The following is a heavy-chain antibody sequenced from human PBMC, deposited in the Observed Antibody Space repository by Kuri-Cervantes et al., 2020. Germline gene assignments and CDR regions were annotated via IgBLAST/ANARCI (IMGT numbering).Heavy chain of an antibody. CDR2: IYTSGST. Sequence: GSLRLSCTVSGGSINSYYWSWIRQPAGKGLEWIGRIYTSGSTNYNPSLKSRVTVSVDTSKNQFSLKLSSVTAADTAVYYCARVGGVAAMAFDIWGQGTMVTVSS. CDR1: GGSINSYY. CDR3: ARVGGVAAMAFDI. V-gene: IGHV4-4*07. D-gene: IGHD2-15*01. J-gene: IGHJ3*02.